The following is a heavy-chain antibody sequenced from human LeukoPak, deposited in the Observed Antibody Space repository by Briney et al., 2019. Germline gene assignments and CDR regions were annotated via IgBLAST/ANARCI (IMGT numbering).Heavy chain of an antibody. CDR1: GFTFSSYA. CDR2: ISGSGGST. V-gene: IGHV3-23*01. D-gene: IGHD3-16*01. Sequence: PGGSLRLSCAASGFTFSSYAMSWVREAPGKGLEWVSAISGSGGSTYYADSVKGRFTISRDNSKNTLYLQMNSLRAEDTAVYYCAKSNVGELPWYYFDYWGQGTLVTVSS. CDR3: AKSNVGELPWYYFDY. J-gene: IGHJ4*02.